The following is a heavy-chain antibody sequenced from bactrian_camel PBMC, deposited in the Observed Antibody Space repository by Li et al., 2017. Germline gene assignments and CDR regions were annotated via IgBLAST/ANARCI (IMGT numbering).Heavy chain of an antibody. CDR1: GYTYSTYC. V-gene: IGHV3S53*01. Sequence: HVQLVESGGGLVQPGGSLRLSCVSSGYTYSTYCMGWFRQSPGKEREGVAAINSDGSTYYTDSVRGRFTISLDNTGNILHLEMTSLKPDDTAMYYCTADPWPPRCRTQAGGMGEYNCWGQGTQVTVS. D-gene: IGHD6*01. J-gene: IGHJ4*01. CDR2: INSDGST. CDR3: TADPWPPRCRTQAGGMGEYNC.